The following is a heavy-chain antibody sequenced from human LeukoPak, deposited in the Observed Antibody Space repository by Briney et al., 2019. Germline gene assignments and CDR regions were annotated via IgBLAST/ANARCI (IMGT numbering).Heavy chain of an antibody. J-gene: IGHJ2*01. Sequence: PSETLSLTCTVSGGSISSYYWSWIRQPPGKGLEWIGYIYYSGSTNYNPSLKSRVTISVDTSKNQFSLKLSSVTAADTAVYYCARGGGGQNYDFWSGYYRWYFDLWGRGTLVTVSS. CDR1: GGSISSYY. CDR3: ARGGGGQNYDFWSGYYRWYFDL. D-gene: IGHD3-3*01. V-gene: IGHV4-59*01. CDR2: IYYSGST.